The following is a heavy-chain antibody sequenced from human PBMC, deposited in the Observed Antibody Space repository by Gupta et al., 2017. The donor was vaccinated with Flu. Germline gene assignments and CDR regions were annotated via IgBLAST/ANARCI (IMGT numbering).Heavy chain of an antibody. J-gene: IGHJ4*02. CDR2: ISGSGGST. CDR3: AKDRFWGGTYLWGSFEY. D-gene: IGHD1-26*01. Sequence: GKGLEWVSAISGSGGSTPYADSVKGRFTISRDNSKNTLYLQMNSLRDEDTAVYYCAKDRFWGGTYLWGSFEYWGQGTLVTVSS. V-gene: IGHV3-23*01.